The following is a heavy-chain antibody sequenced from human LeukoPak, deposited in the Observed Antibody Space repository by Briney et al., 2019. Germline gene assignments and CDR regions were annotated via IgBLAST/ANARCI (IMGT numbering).Heavy chain of an antibody. D-gene: IGHD3-9*01. Sequence: PGGSLRLSCAASGFTFSSYEMNWVRQAPGKGLEWVSYISSSGSIIYNADSVKGRFTISRDNSKNTLYLQMNSLRAEDTAVYYCAKVLKRHILTGYYIDLWGRGTLVTVSS. CDR3: AKVLKRHILTGYYIDL. V-gene: IGHV3-48*03. J-gene: IGHJ2*01. CDR2: ISSSGSII. CDR1: GFTFSSYE.